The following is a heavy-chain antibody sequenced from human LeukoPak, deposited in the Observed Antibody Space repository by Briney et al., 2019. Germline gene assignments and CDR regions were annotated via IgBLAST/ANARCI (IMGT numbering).Heavy chain of an antibody. CDR1: GYTFTGYY. V-gene: IGHV1-18*04. CDR2: ISAYNGNT. D-gene: IGHD6-13*01. CDR3: AREVTEYSSSWYGSDFDY. Sequence: ASVKVSCKASGYTFTGYYMHWVRQAPGQGLEWMGWISAYNGNTNYAQKLQGRVTMTTDTSTSTAYMELRSLRSDDTAVYYCAREVTEYSSSWYGSDFDYWGQGTLVTVSS. J-gene: IGHJ4*02.